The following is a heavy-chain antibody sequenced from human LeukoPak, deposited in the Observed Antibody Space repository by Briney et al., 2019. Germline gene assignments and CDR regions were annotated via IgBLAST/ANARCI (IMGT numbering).Heavy chain of an antibody. CDR1: GGSISSGGYY. D-gene: IGHD3-10*01. CDR3: ARDSTYYYGSGSYGGGNDY. CDR2: IYYSGST. V-gene: IGHV4-31*03. J-gene: IGHJ4*02. Sequence: SETLSLTCTVSGGSISSGGYYWNWIRQHPGKGLEWIGYIYYSGSTYYNPSLKSRVTISVDTSKNQFSLKLSSVTAADTAVYYCARDSTYYYGSGSYGGGNDYWGQGTMVTVSS.